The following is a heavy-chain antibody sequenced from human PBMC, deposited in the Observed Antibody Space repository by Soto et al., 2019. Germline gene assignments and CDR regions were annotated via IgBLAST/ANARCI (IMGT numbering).Heavy chain of an antibody. CDR2: IIPIFGTA. Sequence: ASVKVSCKASGGTFSSYAISWVRQAPGQGLEWMGGIIPIFGTANYAQKFQGRVTITADKSTSTAYMELSSLRSEDTAVYYCASASDGGYGDYGDYFDYWGQGTLVTVSS. V-gene: IGHV1-69*06. CDR1: GGTFSSYA. CDR3: ASASDGGYGDYGDYFDY. D-gene: IGHD4-17*01. J-gene: IGHJ4*02.